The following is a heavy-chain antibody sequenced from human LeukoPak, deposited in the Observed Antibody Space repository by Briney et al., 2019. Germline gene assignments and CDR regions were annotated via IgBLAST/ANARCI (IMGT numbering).Heavy chain of an antibody. CDR2: ISGGGGGT. D-gene: IGHD2-15*01. CDR3: AKDRAFTPPLAFDK. Sequence: GGSLRLSCAASGFTVRSYAMSWVRQAPGKGLEWVSGISGGGGGTYYADSVKGRFTISRDNSKNTLYLQMNSLRADDTAIYYCAKDRAFTPPLAFDKWGQGTLVTVSS. J-gene: IGHJ4*02. CDR1: GFTVRSYA. V-gene: IGHV3-23*01.